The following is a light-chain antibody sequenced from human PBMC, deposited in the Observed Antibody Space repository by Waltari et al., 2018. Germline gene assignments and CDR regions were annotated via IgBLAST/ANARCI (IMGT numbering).Light chain of an antibody. CDR1: QSIGSW. CDR3: QQYKTYST. V-gene: IGKV1-5*03. Sequence: DIQMTQSPPTLSASVGDRVTITCRASQSIGSWLAWYQKKPGNAPKLLIYQASSLERGVPSRFSGSGSGTDFTLTISSLQPDDFATYYCQQYKTYSTFGGGTKVEIK. J-gene: IGKJ4*01. CDR2: QAS.